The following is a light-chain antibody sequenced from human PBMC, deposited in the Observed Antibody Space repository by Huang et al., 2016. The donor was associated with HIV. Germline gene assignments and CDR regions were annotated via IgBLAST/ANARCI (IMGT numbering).Light chain of an antibody. Sequence: EIVLTQSPGTLSLSPGERATLSCRASQTVSSSNLAWFQQKGGQAPRLLIYNAFRRATGIPERFSGSGSGTDFTLTISRLEPEDFAVYYCQQYGTSPRTFGQGTKLDIK. V-gene: IGKV3-20*01. CDR2: NAF. CDR3: QQYGTSPRT. CDR1: QTVSSSN. J-gene: IGKJ1*01.